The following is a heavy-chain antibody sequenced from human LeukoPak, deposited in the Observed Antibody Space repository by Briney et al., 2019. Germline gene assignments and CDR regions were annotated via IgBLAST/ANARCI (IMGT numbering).Heavy chain of an antibody. CDR1: GYTFTSYC. V-gene: IGHV1-46*01. CDR3: ARGLGELLHFDY. D-gene: IGHD3-10*01. J-gene: IGHJ4*02. Sequence: ASVKVSCTASGYTFTSYCMHWVRQAPGQGLEWMGIINPSGGSTSYAQKFQGRVTMTRDTSTSTVYMELSSLRSEDTAVYYCARGLGELLHFDYWGQGTLVTVSS. CDR2: INPSGGST.